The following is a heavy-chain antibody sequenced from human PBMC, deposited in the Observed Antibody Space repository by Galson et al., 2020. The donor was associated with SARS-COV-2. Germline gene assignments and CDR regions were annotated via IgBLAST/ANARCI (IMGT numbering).Heavy chain of an antibody. J-gene: IGHJ5*02. CDR1: GFSLSTSGMC. CDR2: IDWGDDK. D-gene: IGHD3-10*01. Sequence: SGLTLVKPTQTLTLTCTVSGFSLSTSGMCVTWIRQPPGKALEWLALIDWGDDKYYNKSLKTRLSISKDTSKNQVVLTMTNMDPVDTATYYCARIITSSTYQKYNWFDPWGQGTLVTVSS. CDR3: ARIITSSTYQKYNWFDP. V-gene: IGHV2-70*01.